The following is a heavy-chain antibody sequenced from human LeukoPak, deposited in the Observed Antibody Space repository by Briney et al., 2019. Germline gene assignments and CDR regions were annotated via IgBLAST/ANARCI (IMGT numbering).Heavy chain of an antibody. CDR2: INAGNGNT. Sequence: ASVTVSCKASGHTFTSYAMHWVRQAPGQRLEWMGWINAGNGNTKYSQKFQGRVTITRDTSASTAYMELSSLRSEDTAVYYCARGYGDYTNWFDPWGQGTLVTVSS. J-gene: IGHJ5*02. D-gene: IGHD4-17*01. V-gene: IGHV1-3*01. CDR1: GHTFTSYA. CDR3: ARGYGDYTNWFDP.